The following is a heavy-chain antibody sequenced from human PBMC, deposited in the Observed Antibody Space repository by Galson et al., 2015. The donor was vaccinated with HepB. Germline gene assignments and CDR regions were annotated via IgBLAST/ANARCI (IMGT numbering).Heavy chain of an antibody. CDR1: GDSVSSNSAA. CDR3: ARDGCTNGVCYIEDNWFDP. V-gene: IGHV6-1*01. CDR2: TYYWSKWYN. Sequence: CAISGDSVSSNSAAWNWIRQSPSRGLEWLGRTYYWSKWYNDYAVSVKSRITINPDTSKNQFSLQLNSVTPEDTAVYYCARDGCTNGVCYIEDNWFDPWGQGTLVTVSS. J-gene: IGHJ5*02. D-gene: IGHD2-8*01.